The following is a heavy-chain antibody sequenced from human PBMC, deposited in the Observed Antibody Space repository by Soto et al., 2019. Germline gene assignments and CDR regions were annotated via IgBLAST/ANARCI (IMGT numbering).Heavy chain of an antibody. D-gene: IGHD3-22*01. V-gene: IGHV1-18*01. CDR3: ARGGDYDSIDGWFDP. CDR2: ISAYNGNT. CDR1: GYTFTSYG. J-gene: IGHJ5*02. Sequence: ASVKVSCKASGYTFTSYGISWVRQAPGQGLEWMGWISAYNGNTNYAQKLQGRVTMTTDTSTSTAYMELRSLRSDDTAVYYCARGGDYDSIDGWFDPWGQGTLVTVSS.